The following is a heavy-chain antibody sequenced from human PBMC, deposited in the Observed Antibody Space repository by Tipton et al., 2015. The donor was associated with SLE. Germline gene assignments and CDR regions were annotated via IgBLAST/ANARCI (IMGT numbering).Heavy chain of an antibody. V-gene: IGHV6-1*01. CDR1: GDSVSTNSAA. CDR3: TRDTRYQHASDV. J-gene: IGHJ4*02. Sequence: TLSLTCAISGDSVSTNSAAWTWIRQSPSRGLEWLGRTYYRSKWYSDYAVSVKSRITINPDTSTNKAFMELRSLRSDDTAVYYCTRDTRYQHASDVWGQGTLVTVSS. CDR2: TYYRSKWYS. D-gene: IGHD2-2*01.